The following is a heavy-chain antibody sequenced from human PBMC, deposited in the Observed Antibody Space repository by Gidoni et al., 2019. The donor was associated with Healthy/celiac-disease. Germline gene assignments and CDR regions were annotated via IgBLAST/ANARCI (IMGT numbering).Heavy chain of an antibody. J-gene: IGHJ6*03. CDR1: GGSVSSGSYY. V-gene: IGHV4-61*01. CDR3: ERGVRAVAGHDYYYYYMDV. D-gene: IGHD3-10*01. CDR2: IYDSGST. Sequence: GPGLVKPSETLSLTCTLSGGSVSSGSYYWSWLRQPPGKGLEWLGYIYDSGSTNYNTSLKSQVTISVDTSKNQFSLKLSCVTAADTAVYYCERGVRAVAGHDYYYYYMDVWGKGTTVTVSS.